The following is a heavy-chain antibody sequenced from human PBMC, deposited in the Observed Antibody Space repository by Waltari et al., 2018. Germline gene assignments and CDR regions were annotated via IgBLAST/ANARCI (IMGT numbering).Heavy chain of an antibody. CDR2: ISDRGSNT. D-gene: IGHD6-19*01. Sequence: EVQLLESGGGLVQPGGSLRLPCVASGFMFSSYAMTCVRPAPGKGLEWVSTISDRGSNTYYADSVKGRFTISRDNSKNTLYLQMNSLRAEDTAVYFCAKERTVSGTGSDFWGQGTLVTVSS. CDR3: AKERTVSGTGSDF. CDR1: GFMFSSYA. V-gene: IGHV3-23*01. J-gene: IGHJ4*02.